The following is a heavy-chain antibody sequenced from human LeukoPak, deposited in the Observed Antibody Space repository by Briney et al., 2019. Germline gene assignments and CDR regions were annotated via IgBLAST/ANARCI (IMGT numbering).Heavy chain of an antibody. Sequence: PSETLSLTCAVYGGSFSGYYWSWIRQPPGKGLEWIGEINHSGSTNYNPSLKSRVTISVDTSKNQFSLKLNSVTAADTAVYYCASIPDCSGGSCYSGWFDPWGQGTLVTVSS. V-gene: IGHV4-34*01. CDR3: ASIPDCSGGSCYSGWFDP. J-gene: IGHJ5*02. D-gene: IGHD2-15*01. CDR2: INHSGST. CDR1: GGSFSGYY.